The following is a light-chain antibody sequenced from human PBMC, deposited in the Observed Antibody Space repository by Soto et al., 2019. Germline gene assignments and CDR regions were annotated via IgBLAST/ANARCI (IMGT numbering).Light chain of an antibody. J-gene: IGKJ4*01. CDR1: QILLHSNGYNY. CDR3: MQALQTPLT. V-gene: IGKV2-28*01. Sequence: VMAQSPLSLPVTPGEPASISCRSSQILLHSNGYNYLDWYLQKPGQSPQXXIYLGSNRASGVPDRFSGSGSGTDFTLKISRVEAEDVGVYYCMQALQTPLTFGGGTKVDIK. CDR2: LGS.